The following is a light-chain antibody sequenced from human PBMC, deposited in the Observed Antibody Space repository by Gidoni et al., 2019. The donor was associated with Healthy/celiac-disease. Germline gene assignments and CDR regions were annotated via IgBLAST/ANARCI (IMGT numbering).Light chain of an antibody. Sequence: DIVMTQSPLSLPVTPGEPASISCRSSQSLLHSNGYNYLDWYLQKPGQSQQLLIYLGSNRASGVPDKYSGSGSGTDFTLKISRVEAEDVGVYYFMQALQTPLTFGGGTKVEIK. CDR2: LGS. J-gene: IGKJ4*01. CDR3: MQALQTPLT. CDR1: QSLLHSNGYNY. V-gene: IGKV2-28*01.